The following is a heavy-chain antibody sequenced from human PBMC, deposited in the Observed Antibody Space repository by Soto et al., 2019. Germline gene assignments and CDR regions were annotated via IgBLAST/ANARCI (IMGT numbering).Heavy chain of an antibody. V-gene: IGHV3-33*01. CDR2: IWYDGSNK. CDR1: GFTFSSYG. Sequence: GGSLRLSCAASGFTFSSYGMHWVRQAPGKGLEWVAVIWYDGSNKYYADSVKGRFTISRDNSKNTLYLQMNSLRAEDTAVYYCARGNCGGDRYSLYHYYGMDVWGQGTTVTVSS. CDR3: ARGNCGGDRYSLYHYYGMDV. J-gene: IGHJ6*02. D-gene: IGHD2-21*02.